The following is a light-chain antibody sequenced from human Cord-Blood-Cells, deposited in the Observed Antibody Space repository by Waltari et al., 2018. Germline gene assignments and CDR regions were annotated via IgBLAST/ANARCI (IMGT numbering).Light chain of an antibody. Sequence: EIVLTQSPATLSLSPGERATLSCRASQSVSSSLAWYQQKPGQAPRLLIDDASNRATGIPARFSGSGSGTDFTLTISSLGPEDFAVYYCQQRSNWSITFGQGTRLEIK. CDR1: QSVSSS. CDR3: QQRSNWSIT. J-gene: IGKJ5*01. CDR2: DAS. V-gene: IGKV3-11*01.